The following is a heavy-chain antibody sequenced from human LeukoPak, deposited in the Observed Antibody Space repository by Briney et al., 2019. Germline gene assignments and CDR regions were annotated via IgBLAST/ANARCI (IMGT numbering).Heavy chain of an antibody. CDR2: TRFDGRIK. D-gene: IGHD1-1*01. V-gene: IGHV3-33*01. Sequence: QSGGSLRLSCAVSGFIFSDYGFHWVRQAPGKGLEWVAVTRFDGRIKQYADSVKGRFTISRDDSKNTLYLQMNFLKSEDTAVYYCARWGGTRQYYFDYWGQGTLVTVSS. J-gene: IGHJ4*02. CDR1: GFIFSDYG. CDR3: ARWGGTRQYYFDY.